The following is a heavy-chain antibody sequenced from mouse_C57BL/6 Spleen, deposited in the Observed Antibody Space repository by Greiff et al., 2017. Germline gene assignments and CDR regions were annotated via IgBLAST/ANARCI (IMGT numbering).Heavy chain of an antibody. J-gene: IGHJ4*01. CDR2: IRNKANGYTT. CDR3: VKAGFYYYGSSPMDY. CDR1: GFTFTDYY. D-gene: IGHD1-1*01. V-gene: IGHV7-4*01. Sequence: EVMLVESGGGLVQPGASLRLSCAASGFTFTDYYMSWVRQPPGKAPEWLALIRNKANGYTTEYTASVKGRFTISRDNSQNILYLQMNTLRAEDSATYYCVKAGFYYYGSSPMDYWGQGTSVTVSS.